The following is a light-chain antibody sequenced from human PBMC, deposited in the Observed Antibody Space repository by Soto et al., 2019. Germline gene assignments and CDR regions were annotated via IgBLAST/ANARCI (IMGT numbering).Light chain of an antibody. Sequence: QSVLAQSPSASASLGASVKLTCTLSSGHSSYAIAWHQQQPEKGPRYLMKLNSDGSHSKGDGIPDRFSGSSSGAERYLTISRLQSEDEADYYCQTWGTGTNWVFGGGTKLTVL. J-gene: IGLJ3*02. CDR3: QTWGTGTNWV. CDR1: SGHSSYA. CDR2: LNSDGSH. V-gene: IGLV4-69*01.